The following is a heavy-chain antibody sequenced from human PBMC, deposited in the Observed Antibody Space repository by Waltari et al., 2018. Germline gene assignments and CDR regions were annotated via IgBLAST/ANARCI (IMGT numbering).Heavy chain of an antibody. Sequence: QVQLQESGPGLVKPSETLSLTCAVSGYSISSGYYWGWIRQPPGKGLEWIGSIYHSGSTYSNPSLKSRVTISVDTSKNQFSLKLSSVTAADTAVYYCARDSRSFIAAAGTLNWFDPWGQGTLVTVSS. CDR3: ARDSRSFIAAAGTLNWFDP. CDR1: GYSISSGYY. CDR2: IYHSGST. V-gene: IGHV4-38-2*02. D-gene: IGHD6-13*01. J-gene: IGHJ5*02.